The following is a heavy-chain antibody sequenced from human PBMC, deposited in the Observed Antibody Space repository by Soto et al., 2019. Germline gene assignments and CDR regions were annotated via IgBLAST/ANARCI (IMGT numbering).Heavy chain of an antibody. CDR2: ISYDGDNK. Sequence: GGSLRLSCTPSGFTFRNYGLHWVRQAPGKGLEWVALISYDGDNKYYTDSVRGRFTVSRDNFKNTLFLQMDSLRPEDTGVYYCVKKIMGYAAHSDAMGVWGQGTTVTSP. V-gene: IGHV3-30*03. J-gene: IGHJ6*02. CDR1: GFTFRNYG. CDR3: VKKIMGYAAHSDAMGV. D-gene: IGHD5-12*01.